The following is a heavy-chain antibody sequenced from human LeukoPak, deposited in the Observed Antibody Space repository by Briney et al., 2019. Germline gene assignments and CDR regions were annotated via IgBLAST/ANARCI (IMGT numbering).Heavy chain of an antibody. Sequence: SETLSLTCTVSGGSVASTGCYWGWIRQPPGKGLEWIGRAYYTGEIYSTPSLKSRLTISVDTSKNQFALALTSVTAADTAVYYCGRHVSNGWDYHYGLDVWGQGTTVTVSS. CDR2: AYYTGEI. V-gene: IGHV4-39*01. J-gene: IGHJ6*02. CDR3: GRHVSNGWDYHYGLDV. CDR1: GGSVASTGCY. D-gene: IGHD6-19*01.